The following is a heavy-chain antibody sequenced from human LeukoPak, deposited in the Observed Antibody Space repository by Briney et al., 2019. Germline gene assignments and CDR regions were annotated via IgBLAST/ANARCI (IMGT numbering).Heavy chain of an antibody. CDR2: IYYSGST. CDR3: ARGLISRFDY. J-gene: IGHJ4*02. D-gene: IGHD3-10*01. V-gene: IGHV4-61*08. CDR1: GGSISSGGYY. Sequence: SQTLSLTCTVSGGSISSGGYYWSWIRQHPGKGLEWIGYIYYSGSTNYNPSLKSRVTISVDTSKNQFSLKLSSVTAADTAVYYCARGLISRFDYWGQGTLVTVSS.